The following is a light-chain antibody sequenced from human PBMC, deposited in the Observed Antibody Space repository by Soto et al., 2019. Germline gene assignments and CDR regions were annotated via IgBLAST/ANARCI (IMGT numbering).Light chain of an antibody. CDR2: DAS. CDR1: QSVSYY. CDR3: QQYNYWPRT. J-gene: IGKJ1*01. Sequence: EIVLAQSPGTLSLSPWERATLSCRASQSVSYYLAWYQQKPGQAPRLLIYDASSRATGVPDRFSGSGSGTDFTLTITSLQSEDFAVYYCQQYNYWPRTFGQGTKVDNK. V-gene: IGKV3D-15*01.